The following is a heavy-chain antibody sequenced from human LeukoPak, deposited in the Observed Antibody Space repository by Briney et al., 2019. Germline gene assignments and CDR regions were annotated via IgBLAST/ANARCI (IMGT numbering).Heavy chain of an antibody. CDR2: IYYSGST. D-gene: IGHD6-13*01. V-gene: IGHV4-39*07. CDR1: GGSISSSSYY. J-gene: IGHJ6*02. CDR3: ARAAAVASGMDV. Sequence: SETLSLTCTVSGGSISSSSYYWGWIRQPPGKGLEWIGSIYYSGSTYYNPSLKSRVTISVDTSKNQFSLKLSSVTAADTAVYYCARAAAVASGMDVWGQGTTVTVSS.